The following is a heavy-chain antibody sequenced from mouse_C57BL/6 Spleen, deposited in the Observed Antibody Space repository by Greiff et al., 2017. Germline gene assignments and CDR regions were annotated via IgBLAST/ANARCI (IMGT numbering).Heavy chain of an antibody. V-gene: IGHV5-6*01. CDR3: ARHEDYYGNYFDY. Sequence: EVKLVESGGDLVKPGGSLKLSCAASGFTFSSYGMSWVRQTPDKRLEWVATISSGGSYTYYPDSVKGRFTISRDNAKNTRYLQMSSLKSEDTAMYYCARHEDYYGNYFDYWGQGTTLTVSS. J-gene: IGHJ2*01. D-gene: IGHD2-1*01. CDR1: GFTFSSYG. CDR2: ISSGGSYT.